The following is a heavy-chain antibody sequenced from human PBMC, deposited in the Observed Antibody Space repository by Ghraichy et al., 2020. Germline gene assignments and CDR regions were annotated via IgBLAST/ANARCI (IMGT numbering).Heavy chain of an antibody. Sequence: GGSLRLSCAASGFTFSSYAMSWVRQAPGKGLEWVSTISGSGDSTYYADSVKGRFTISRDNSKNTLYLQMNSLRAEDTAVYYCAKGARYSSSWSVDYYDYWGQGTLVTVSS. CDR2: ISGSGDST. J-gene: IGHJ4*02. V-gene: IGHV3-23*01. CDR1: GFTFSSYA. D-gene: IGHD6-13*01. CDR3: AKGARYSSSWSVDYYDY.